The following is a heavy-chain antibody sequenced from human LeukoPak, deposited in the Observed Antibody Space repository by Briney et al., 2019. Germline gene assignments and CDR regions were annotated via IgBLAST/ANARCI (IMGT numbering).Heavy chain of an antibody. J-gene: IGHJ4*02. CDR1: GFTFDITW. CDR2: ITSDGSST. V-gene: IGHV3-74*03. D-gene: IGHD2-2*01. CDR3: ARDWYHAIDY. Sequence: GGSLRLSCAASGFTFDITWLHWVRQPPGKGLVWVARITSDGSSTTYAESVKGRFTISRDNAKNTLYLQVNSLRAEDTAVYYCARDWYHAIDYWGQGTLVTVSS.